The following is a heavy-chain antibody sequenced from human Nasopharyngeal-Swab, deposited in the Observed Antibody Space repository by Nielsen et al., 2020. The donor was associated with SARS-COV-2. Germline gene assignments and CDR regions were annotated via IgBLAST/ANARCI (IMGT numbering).Heavy chain of an antibody. CDR2: ISSSSSTI. V-gene: IGHV3-48*01. CDR1: GFTFSSYS. CDR3: ARKSSFDY. J-gene: IGHJ4*02. Sequence: GGSLRLSCAASGFTFSSYSMNWVRQAPGKGLEWVSYISSSSSTIYYADSVKGRFTISRDNAKNSLYLQMNSLIAEDTAVYYCARKSSFDYWGQGTLVTVSS.